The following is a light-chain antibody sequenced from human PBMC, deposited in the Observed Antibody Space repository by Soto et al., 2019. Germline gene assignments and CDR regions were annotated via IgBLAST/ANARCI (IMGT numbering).Light chain of an antibody. CDR1: QSISSW. V-gene: IGKV1-5*01. Sequence: DIQMTQSPSTLSASVGDRVTITCRASQSISSWLAWYQQKPGKAPKLLIYDASSLESGVPSRFSGSGSGTEFTLTIRRLQPDDFATYYCQQYNSYWTFSQGTKVDIX. CDR2: DAS. CDR3: QQYNSYWT. J-gene: IGKJ1*01.